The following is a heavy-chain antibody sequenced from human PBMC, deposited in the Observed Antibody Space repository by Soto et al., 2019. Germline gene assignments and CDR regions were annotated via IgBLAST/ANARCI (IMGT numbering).Heavy chain of an antibody. CDR3: ARSDRITIFGVVIPSDYYYYYGMDV. J-gene: IGHJ6*02. CDR1: GFTFSSYG. Sequence: PGGSLRLSCAASGFTFSSYGMHWVRQAPGKGLEWVAVIWYDGSNKYYADSVKGRFTISRDNSKNTLYLQMNSLRAEDTAVYYCARSDRITIFGVVIPSDYYYYYGMDVWDQGTTVTVSS. CDR2: IWYDGSNK. V-gene: IGHV3-33*01. D-gene: IGHD3-3*01.